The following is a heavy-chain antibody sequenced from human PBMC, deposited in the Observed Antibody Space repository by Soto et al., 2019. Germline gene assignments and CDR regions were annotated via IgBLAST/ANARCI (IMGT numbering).Heavy chain of an antibody. J-gene: IGHJ4*02. CDR1: AFTFSDFA. V-gene: IGHV3-23*01. CDR2: ITGSGTIT. Sequence: QPGGSLRLSCAGSAFTFSDFATTWVRQAPGKGLEWVSAITGSGTITYYADSVKGRFTISRDNSKNTLYLQMNSLGAEDTAVYFCAKDPRLYPRYYLDAWGQGTLVTVSS. CDR3: AKDPRLYPRYYLDA.